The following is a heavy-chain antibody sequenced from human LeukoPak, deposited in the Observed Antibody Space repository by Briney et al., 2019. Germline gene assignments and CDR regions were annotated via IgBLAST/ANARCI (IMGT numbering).Heavy chain of an antibody. D-gene: IGHD4-17*01. V-gene: IGHV3-48*02. CDR3: ARGRDYAFDY. Sequence: PGGSLRLSCAASGFTFSSYSMNWVRQAPGKGLEWVSYISTSSAMYYADSVKGRFTISRDNAKNSLFLQVNSLTDEDTAVYYCARGRDYAFDYWGQGTLVTVSS. J-gene: IGHJ4*02. CDR1: GFTFSSYS. CDR2: ISTSSAM.